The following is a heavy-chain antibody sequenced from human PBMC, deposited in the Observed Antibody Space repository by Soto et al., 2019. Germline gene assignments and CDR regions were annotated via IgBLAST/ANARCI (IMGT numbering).Heavy chain of an antibody. CDR3: ARGIDIVATIKFGAFDI. Sequence: SETLSLTCTVSGGSISSYYWSWIRQPPGKGLEWIGYIYYSGSTNYNPSLKSRVTISVDTSKNQFSLKLSSVTAADTAVYYCARGIDIVATIKFGAFDIWGQGTMVTVSS. CDR2: IYYSGST. D-gene: IGHD5-12*01. CDR1: GGSISSYY. V-gene: IGHV4-59*01. J-gene: IGHJ3*02.